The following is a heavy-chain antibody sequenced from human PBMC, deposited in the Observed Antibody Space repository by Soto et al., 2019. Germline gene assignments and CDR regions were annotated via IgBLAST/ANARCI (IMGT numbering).Heavy chain of an antibody. Sequence: GGSLRLSCAASGFTFSAYDMHWVRQAPGKGLEWVALISYDGSKNDYADSAKGRFTISRDKSKNSLYLQMNSLRDEDTAVYYCARVEVYAYYYYGMDVWGQGTTVTVSS. V-gene: IGHV3-30*03. CDR2: ISYDGSKN. D-gene: IGHD2-8*01. CDR1: GFTFSAYD. J-gene: IGHJ6*02. CDR3: ARVEVYAYYYYGMDV.